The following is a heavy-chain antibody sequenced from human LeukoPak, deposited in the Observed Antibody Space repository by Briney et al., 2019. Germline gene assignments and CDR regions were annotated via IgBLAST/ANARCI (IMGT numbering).Heavy chain of an antibody. J-gene: IGHJ4*02. CDR3: ARPGEVDTAMVTFHY. CDR1: GGAFSSYA. D-gene: IGHD5-18*01. CDR2: IIPIFGTA. Sequence: ASVKVSCKASGGAFSSYAISWVRQAPGQGLEWMGGIIPIFGTANYAQKFQGRVTITADESTSTAYMELSSLRSEDTAVYYCARPGEVDTAMVTFHYGGQGTLVTVSS. V-gene: IGHV1-69*13.